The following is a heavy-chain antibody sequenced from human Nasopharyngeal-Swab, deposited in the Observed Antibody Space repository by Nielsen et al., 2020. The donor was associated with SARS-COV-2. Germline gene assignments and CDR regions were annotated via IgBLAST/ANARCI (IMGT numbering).Heavy chain of an antibody. D-gene: IGHD2-2*02. CDR3: TTDSGKYQLLYQMPTNDAFDI. CDR1: GFTFSNAW. CDR2: IKRKSDGGTT. Sequence: GGSLRLSCAASGFTFSNAWMSWVRQAPGKGLEWVGRIKRKSDGGTTDYAAPVKGRFTISRDDSKNTLYLQMNSLKTEDTAVYYCTTDSGKYQLLYQMPTNDAFDIWGQGTMVTVSS. J-gene: IGHJ3*02. V-gene: IGHV3-15*01.